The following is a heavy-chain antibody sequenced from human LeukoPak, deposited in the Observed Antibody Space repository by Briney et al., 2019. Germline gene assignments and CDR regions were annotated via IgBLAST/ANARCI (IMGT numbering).Heavy chain of an antibody. V-gene: IGHV3-74*01. CDR1: GFTFTTYW. D-gene: IGHD5-18*01. J-gene: IGHJ6*02. Sequence: GGSLRLSCAASGFTFTTYWMHWVRQAPGKGLVWVSHINSDGRITSYADSVKGRFTISRDNAKNTLYLQMNSLRAEDTAVYYCARDAVDTANAVWGQGTTVTVSS. CDR2: INSDGRIT. CDR3: ARDAVDTANAV.